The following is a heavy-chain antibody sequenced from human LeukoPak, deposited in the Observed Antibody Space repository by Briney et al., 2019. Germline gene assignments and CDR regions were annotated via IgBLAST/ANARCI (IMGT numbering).Heavy chain of an antibody. CDR1: GFSLSTSGMC. V-gene: IGHV2-70*11. Sequence: SGPTLVNPTQTLTLTCTFSGFSLSTSGMCVSWIRQPPGKALEWLARIDWDDDKYYSTSLKTRLIISKDTSKNQVVLTMTNMDPVDTATYYCARIQGYYDSSGYSCYYGMDVWGQGTTVTVSS. J-gene: IGHJ6*02. CDR2: IDWDDDK. CDR3: ARIQGYYDSSGYSCYYGMDV. D-gene: IGHD3-22*01.